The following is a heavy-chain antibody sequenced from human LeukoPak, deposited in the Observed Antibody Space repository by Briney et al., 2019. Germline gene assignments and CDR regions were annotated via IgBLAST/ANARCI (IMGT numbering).Heavy chain of an antibody. V-gene: IGHV4-59*01. Sequence: SETLSLTCTVSGCSFSSYYWSWIRQPPGKGLEWIGYIYYSGSTNYNPPLKSRVTISVDTSKNQFSLKLSSVTAADTAVYYCARDGSAAGMNYWGQGTLVTVSS. D-gene: IGHD6-13*01. CDR1: GCSFSSYY. J-gene: IGHJ4*02. CDR2: IYYSGST. CDR3: ARDGSAAGMNY.